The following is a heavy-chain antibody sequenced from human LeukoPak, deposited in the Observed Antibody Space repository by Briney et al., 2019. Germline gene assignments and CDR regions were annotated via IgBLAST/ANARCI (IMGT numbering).Heavy chain of an antibody. CDR1: GFTFSSYW. CDR2: INSDGSST. V-gene: IGHV3-74*01. J-gene: IGHJ6*02. CDR3: AREYAVPAFYYYYGMDV. D-gene: IGHD2-2*01. Sequence: GGSLRLSCAASGFTFSSYWMHWVRQAPGKGLVWVSRINSDGSSTSYADSVKGRFTISRDNAKNTLYPQMNSLRAEDTAVYYCAREYAVPAFYYYYGMDVWGQGTTVTVSS.